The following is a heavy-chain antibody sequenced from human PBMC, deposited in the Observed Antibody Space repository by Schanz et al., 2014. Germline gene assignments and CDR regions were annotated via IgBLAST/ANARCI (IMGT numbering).Heavy chain of an antibody. CDR1: GFNSAEYS. CDR2: IDRRGSPT. Sequence: EFQLVESGGGVVQPGGSLRLSCAGSGFNSAEYSLHWVRQAPNKGLEWGCLIDRRGSPTFYADSVRGRFTVSRDNSRNSLYLQMNKQRPEGTAFYYCAKEKLGSKWLPDHWGQGALVTVSS. CDR3: AKEKLGSKWLPDH. J-gene: IGHJ4*02. D-gene: IGHD3-22*01. V-gene: IGHV3-43*01.